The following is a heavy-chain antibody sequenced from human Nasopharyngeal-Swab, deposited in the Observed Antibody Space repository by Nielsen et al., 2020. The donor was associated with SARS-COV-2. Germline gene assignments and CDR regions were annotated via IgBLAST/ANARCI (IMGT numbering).Heavy chain of an antibody. CDR2: IWYDGSKI. V-gene: IGHV3-30*02. CDR1: GFNFGTYG. J-gene: IGHJ4*02. Sequence: GGSLRLSCAASGFNFGTYGMHWVRQAPGKGLDWVAVIWYDGSKIYYGDSVKGRFTISRDNSKNTLYLQMNSLRAEDTAVYYCAKDRDTAMGYYFDYWGQGTLVTVSS. CDR3: AKDRDTAMGYYFDY. D-gene: IGHD5-18*01.